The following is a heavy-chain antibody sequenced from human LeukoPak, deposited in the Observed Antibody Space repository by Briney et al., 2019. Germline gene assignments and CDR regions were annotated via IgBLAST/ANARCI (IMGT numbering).Heavy chain of an antibody. J-gene: IGHJ4*02. Sequence: SEALSLTCTVSGGSISGYYWSWLRQPPGKGLEWIGYIYYSGSTNYNPSLTSRVTISVDTSKNQFSLKLSSVTAADTAVYYCARVVYYYGSGSYWVFDYWGQGTLVTVSS. D-gene: IGHD3-10*01. V-gene: IGHV4-59*01. CDR1: GGSISGYY. CDR2: IYYSGST. CDR3: ARVVYYYGSGSYWVFDY.